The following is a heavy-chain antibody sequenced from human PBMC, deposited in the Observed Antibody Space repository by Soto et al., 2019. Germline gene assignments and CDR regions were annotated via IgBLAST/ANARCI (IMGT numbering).Heavy chain of an antibody. CDR2: ISSSSSTI. CDR3: ASRYYYDSSGYYYPYYY. J-gene: IGHJ4*02. V-gene: IGHV3-48*02. Sequence: PGGSLRLSCAASGFTFSNYNMNWVRQAPGKGLEWVSSISSSSSTIYYADSVKGRFTISRDNAKNSLYLQMNSLRDEDTAVYYFASRYYYDSSGYYYPYYYWGQGTLVTVSS. D-gene: IGHD3-22*01. CDR1: GFTFSNYN.